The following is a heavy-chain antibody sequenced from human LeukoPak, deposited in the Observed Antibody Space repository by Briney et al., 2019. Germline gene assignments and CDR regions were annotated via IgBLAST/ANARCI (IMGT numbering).Heavy chain of an antibody. CDR2: INPNSGGT. CDR3: ARDPPDYDYVWGSSSSRENWFDP. CDR1: GYTFTGYY. V-gene: IGHV1-2*02. Sequence: ASVKVSCKASGYTFTGYYMHWVRQAPGQGLEWIGWINPNSGGTNYAQKFQGRVTMTRDTSISTAYMELSRLRSDDTAVYYCARDPPDYDYVWGSSSSRENWFDPWGQGTLVTVSS. D-gene: IGHD3-16*01. J-gene: IGHJ5*02.